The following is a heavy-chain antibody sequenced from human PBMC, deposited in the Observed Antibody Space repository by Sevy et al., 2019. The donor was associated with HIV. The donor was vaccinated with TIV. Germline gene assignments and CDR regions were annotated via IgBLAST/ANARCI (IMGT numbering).Heavy chain of an antibody. V-gene: IGHV4-31*03. D-gene: IGHD4-4*01. CDR1: GDSINNGDYY. CDR3: ARTTVTTLSSARNNWFDP. CDR2: IYYTGTT. J-gene: IGHJ5*02. Sequence: SETLCLTCTVSGDSINNGDYYWSWIRQHPGKGLEWIGKIYYTGTTYYNPSLKSRLRISVERSETKLSLSLRSVTAADTAVYYCARTTVTTLSSARNNWFDPWGQGTLVTVSS.